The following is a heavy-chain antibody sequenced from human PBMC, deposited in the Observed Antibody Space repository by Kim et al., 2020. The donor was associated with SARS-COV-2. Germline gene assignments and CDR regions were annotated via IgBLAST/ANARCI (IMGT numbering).Heavy chain of an antibody. CDR1: GGSISSYY. CDR3: ARDVFAILTGYGGMDV. CDR2: IYYSGST. V-gene: IGHV4-59*01. D-gene: IGHD3-9*01. J-gene: IGHJ6*02. Sequence: SETLSLTCTVSGGSISSYYWSWIRQPPGKGLEWIGYIYYSGSTNYNPSLKSRVTISVDTSKNQFSLKLSSVTAADTAVYYCARDVFAILTGYGGMDVWGQGTTVTVSS.